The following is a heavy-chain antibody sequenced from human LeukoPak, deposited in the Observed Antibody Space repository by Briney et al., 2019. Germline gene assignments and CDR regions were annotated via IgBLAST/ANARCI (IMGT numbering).Heavy chain of an antibody. CDR2: ISSSSSYI. Sequence: GGSMRLSCAASGFTFSNYNMNWVRQAPGKGLEWVSSISSSSSYITYADSVKGRFTISRDNAKNSLYLQMHSLRAEDTAVYYCARDSQAVGTDFDYWGQGTLVTVSS. J-gene: IGHJ4*02. CDR1: GFTFSNYN. CDR3: ARDSQAVGTDFDY. D-gene: IGHD6-13*01. V-gene: IGHV3-21*01.